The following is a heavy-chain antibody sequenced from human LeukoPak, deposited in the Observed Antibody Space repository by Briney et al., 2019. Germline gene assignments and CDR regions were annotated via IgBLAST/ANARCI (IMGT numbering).Heavy chain of an antibody. D-gene: IGHD5-24*01. V-gene: IGHV1-24*01. J-gene: IGHJ4*02. CDR3: ATGATIPAGFDF. CDR2: FDPEDGET. CDR1: GHSLNEIF. Sequence: ASVKVSCKLSGHSLNEIFMYCVRQAPGKGRECMGGFDPEDGETIYAQRFKGRLTLTGDTSTDTVYMDLSSLRPEDTAVYYCATGATIPAGFDFWGQGTLVTVSS.